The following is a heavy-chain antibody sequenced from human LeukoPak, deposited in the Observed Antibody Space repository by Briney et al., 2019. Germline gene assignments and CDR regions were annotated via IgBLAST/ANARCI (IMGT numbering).Heavy chain of an antibody. D-gene: IGHD2-21*01. Sequence: PSQTLSLTCTVSGASISSGRYYWSWIRQPAGKGLEWIGRIYTSGSTNYNPPLKSRLTISTDTSKGQFSLRLSSVTAEDTAVYYCARDTVVKYMDVWGKGTTVTVSS. CDR2: IYTSGST. V-gene: IGHV4-61*02. CDR1: GASISSGRYY. CDR3: ARDTVVKYMDV. J-gene: IGHJ6*03.